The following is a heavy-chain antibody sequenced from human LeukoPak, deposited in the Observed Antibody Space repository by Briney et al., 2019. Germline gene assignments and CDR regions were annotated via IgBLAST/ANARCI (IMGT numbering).Heavy chain of an antibody. D-gene: IGHD3-3*01. CDR2: IYYSGST. CDR3: ARVDYDFWSGYPYYFDY. Sequence: SETLSLTCTVSGGSISSHYWSWIRQPPGKGLEWIGYIYYSGSTNYNPSLKSRVTISVDTPKNQFSLKLSSVTAADTAVYYCARVDYDFWSGYPYYFDYWGQGTLVTVSS. J-gene: IGHJ4*02. V-gene: IGHV4-59*11. CDR1: GGSISSHY.